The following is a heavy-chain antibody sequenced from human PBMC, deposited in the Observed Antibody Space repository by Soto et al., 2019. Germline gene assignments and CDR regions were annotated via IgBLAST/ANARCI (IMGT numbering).Heavy chain of an antibody. D-gene: IGHD2-2*01. CDR2: ISGGGTSP. CDR3: AKSGIVATMRTFSWFDS. J-gene: IGHJ5*01. Sequence: EVHLLDFGGNLVQSVWSLSPSWAASGGTFSNDGMNGGRQALGKGLEWVSAISGGGTSPHYADSVKGRFTISRDNSKNTLYLQMNSLRADDTALYYCAKSGIVATMRTFSWFDSWSQGTLVTVSS. V-gene: IGHV3-23*01. CDR1: GGTFSNDG.